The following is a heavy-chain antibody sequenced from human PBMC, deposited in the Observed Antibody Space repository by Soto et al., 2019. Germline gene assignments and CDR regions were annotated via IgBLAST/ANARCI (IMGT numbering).Heavy chain of an antibody. CDR2: FYPGDYNI. J-gene: IGHJ4*02. V-gene: IGHV5-51*01. Sequence: GESLKISCRASGYDFTTNWIGWVRQMPGRGLEWMGMFYPGDYNIKYSPSFQGQVTISADKSINTAYLQWSSLKASDTAMYYCTKYRGFCRGKSCLDFDYWGQGTLVSVSS. CDR1: GYDFTTNW. CDR3: TKYRGFCRGKSCLDFDY. D-gene: IGHD2-15*01.